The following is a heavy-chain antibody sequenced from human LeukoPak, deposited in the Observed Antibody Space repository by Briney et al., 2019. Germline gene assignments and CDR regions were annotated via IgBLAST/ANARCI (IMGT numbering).Heavy chain of an antibody. J-gene: IGHJ3*01. CDR1: GFTFSSYA. CDR2: ISYDGSNK. V-gene: IGHV3-30*04. Sequence: GGSLRLSCAASGFTFSSYAMHWVRQAPGKGLEWVAVISYDGSNKYYADSVKGRFTISRDNSKNTLYLQMSSLRAEDTALYYCAKDLALAGTGGGFDAWGQGTRVAVSS. D-gene: IGHD6-19*01. CDR3: AKDLALAGTGGGFDA.